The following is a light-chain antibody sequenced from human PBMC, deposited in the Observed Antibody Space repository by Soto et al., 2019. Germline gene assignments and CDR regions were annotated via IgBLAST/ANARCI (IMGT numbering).Light chain of an antibody. CDR1: SSDIGGYNY. V-gene: IGLV2-14*01. J-gene: IGLJ3*02. CDR3: SSYTSSSTLWV. CDR2: EVN. Sequence: QSVLTQPASVSGSPGQSITISCTGTSSDIGGYNYVSWYQQHPGKAPKLMIYEVNNRPSGVSNRFSGSESGNTASLTISGLQAEDEADYYCSSYTSSSTLWVFGGGTKVTVL.